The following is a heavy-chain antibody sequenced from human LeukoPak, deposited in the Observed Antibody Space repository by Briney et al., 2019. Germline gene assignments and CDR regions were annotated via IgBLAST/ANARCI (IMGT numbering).Heavy chain of an antibody. CDR2: ISYDGSNK. CDR1: GFTFSSYG. V-gene: IGHV3-30*18. CDR3: AKMNDGGDSRDWYFDL. Sequence: GRSLRLSCSASGFTFSSYGMHWVRQAPGKGLEWVAVISYDGSNKYYADSVKGRFTISRDNSKNTLYLQMNSLRAEDTAVYYGAKMNDGGDSRDWYFDLWGRGTLVTVSS. D-gene: IGHD4-23*01. J-gene: IGHJ2*01.